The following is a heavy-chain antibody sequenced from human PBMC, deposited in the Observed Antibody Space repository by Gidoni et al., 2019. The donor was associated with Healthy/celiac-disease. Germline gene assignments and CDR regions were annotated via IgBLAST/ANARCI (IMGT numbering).Heavy chain of an antibody. Sequence: EVPLLESGGGLVQPGGFLRLLCSSSGFTFCSSSMSWVRQVPGKGLVWVSAISGSGGSTYYADSVKGRFTISRDNSKNTLYLQMNSLRAEDTAVYYCAIDVIAAAGSLAPISGYWGQGTLVTVSS. CDR1: GFTFCSSS. CDR3: AIDVIAAAGSLAPISGY. V-gene: IGHV3-23*01. D-gene: IGHD6-13*01. J-gene: IGHJ4*02. CDR2: ISGSGGST.